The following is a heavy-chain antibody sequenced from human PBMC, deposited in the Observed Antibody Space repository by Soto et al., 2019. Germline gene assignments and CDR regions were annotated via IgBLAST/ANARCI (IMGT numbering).Heavy chain of an antibody. D-gene: IGHD6-6*01. V-gene: IGHV3-21*01. CDR1: GFTFSSYS. J-gene: IGHJ4*02. Sequence: EVQLVESGGGLVKPGGSLRLSCAASGFTFSSYSMNWVRQAPGKGLEWVSSISSSSSYIYYADSVKGRFTISRDNAKNGLYLQMNSLRAKDTAVYNCARDLYSSSARYFDYWGQGTLVTVSS. CDR3: ARDLYSSSARYFDY. CDR2: ISSSSSYI.